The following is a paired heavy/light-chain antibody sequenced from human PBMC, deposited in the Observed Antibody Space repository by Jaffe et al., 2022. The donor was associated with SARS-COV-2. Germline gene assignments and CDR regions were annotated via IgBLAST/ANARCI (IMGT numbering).Light chain of an antibody. Sequence: DIQMTQSPSSLSASVGDRVTITCRASQSISTYLHWYQQKPGKAPKLLIYAASSLQSGVPSRFSGSGSGTDFTLTISSLQPEDFATYYCQQGYSTPGFGGGTKVEIK. CDR3: QQGYSTPG. V-gene: IGKV1-39*01. J-gene: IGKJ4*01. CDR2: AAS. CDR1: QSISTY.
Heavy chain of an antibody. V-gene: IGHV4-4*02. D-gene: IGHD5-12*01. CDR1: GGSISSNNW. Sequence: QVQLQESGPGLVKPSGTLSLTCAVSGGSISSNNWWSWVRQPPGTGLEWIGEIHHSGSTNYNPSLKSRVTMSVDKSKNQFSLKVSSVTAADTAVYYCARKMATTPYYFDYWGQGTLVTVSS. J-gene: IGHJ4*02. CDR2: IHHSGST. CDR3: ARKMATTPYYFDY.